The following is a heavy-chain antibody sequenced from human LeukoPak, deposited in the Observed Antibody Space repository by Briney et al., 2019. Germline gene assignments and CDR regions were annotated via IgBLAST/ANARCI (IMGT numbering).Heavy chain of an antibody. D-gene: IGHD1-26*01. V-gene: IGHV4-39*01. CDR2: IHYSGRT. J-gene: IGHJ5*02. CDR3: ARNSGNYLGWFDP. CDR1: GGSISTSSYY. Sequence: KPSETLSLTCTVSGGSISTSSYYWGWIRQPPAKGLEWIGTIHYSGRTYYNPSLKSRVTISVDTPKNQFSLKMSSVTAADTAMYYCARNSGNYLGWFDPWGQGTLVTVSS.